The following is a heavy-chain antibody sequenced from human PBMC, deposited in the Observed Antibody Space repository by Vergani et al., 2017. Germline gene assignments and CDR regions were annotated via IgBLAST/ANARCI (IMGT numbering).Heavy chain of an antibody. V-gene: IGHV3-23*01. D-gene: IGHD4-17*01. CDR2: ISGSGGST. Sequence: EVQLLESGGGLVQPGGSLRLSCAASGFTFSSYAMSWVRQAPGKGLEWVSAISGSGGSTYYADSVKGRFTISRDNSKNTLYLQMNSLRSEDTAVYYCATSTQYGDHPQIPRYYGMDVWGQGTTVTVSS. CDR3: ATSTQYGDHPQIPRYYGMDV. CDR1: GFTFSSYA. J-gene: IGHJ6*02.